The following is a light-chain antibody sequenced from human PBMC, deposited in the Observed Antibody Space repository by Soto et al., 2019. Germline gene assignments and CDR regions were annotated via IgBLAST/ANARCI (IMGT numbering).Light chain of an antibody. CDR3: QQSYSTPPWT. J-gene: IGKJ1*01. V-gene: IGKV1-39*01. CDR2: AAS. CDR1: QSISSY. Sequence: DIPMTQSPSSLSASVGDRVTITCRASQSISSYLNWYQQKPGKAPKLLISAASSLRSGVPSRFSGSGSGTDFTLTISSLQPEEFATYYCQQSYSTPPWTFGQGTKVEIK.